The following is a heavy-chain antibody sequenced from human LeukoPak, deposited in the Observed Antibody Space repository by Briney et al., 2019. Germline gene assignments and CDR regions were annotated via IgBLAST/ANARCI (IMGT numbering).Heavy chain of an antibody. J-gene: IGHJ4*02. Sequence: GRSLRLSCAASGFTFSSYGMHWVRQAPGKGLEWVSSISSSSSYIYYADSVKGRFTISRDNAKNSLYLQMNSLRAENTAVYYCASRFGELDWLFDYWGQGTLVTVSS. CDR2: ISSSSSYI. CDR3: ASRFGELDWLFDY. D-gene: IGHD3-10*01. CDR1: GFTFSSYG. V-gene: IGHV3-21*01.